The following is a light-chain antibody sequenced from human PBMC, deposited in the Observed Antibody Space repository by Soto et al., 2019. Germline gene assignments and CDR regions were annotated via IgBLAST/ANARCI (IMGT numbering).Light chain of an antibody. CDR2: GAS. J-gene: IGKJ1*01. CDR3: QQYNDWLGA. CDR1: QSVSGN. Sequence: EIVMTQSPGTLSVSPGERATLSCRASQSVSGNLAWYQQRPGQAPRLLIYGASTRVAGIPARFSASGSGTEFTLTISSLQSEDFAIYYCQQYNDWLGAFGPGTKV. V-gene: IGKV3-15*01.